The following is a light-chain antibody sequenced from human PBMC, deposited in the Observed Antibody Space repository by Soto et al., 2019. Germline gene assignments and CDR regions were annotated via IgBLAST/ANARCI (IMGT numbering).Light chain of an antibody. CDR2: DVS. V-gene: IGKV1D-13*01. CDR1: QAITSA. J-gene: IGKJ4*01. Sequence: AIQMTQSPSSLSASTGDSVTISCRASQAITSALAWYQQKPGKPPKLLLYDVSTLEGGVPSRFSGSGSGTDFTLSISSLQPEDFATYDCQQFQNYPLTFGGGTNVE. CDR3: QQFQNYPLT.